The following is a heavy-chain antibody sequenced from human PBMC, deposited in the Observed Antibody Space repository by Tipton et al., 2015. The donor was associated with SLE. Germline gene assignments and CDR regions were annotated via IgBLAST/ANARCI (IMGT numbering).Heavy chain of an antibody. D-gene: IGHD3-3*01. J-gene: IGHJ3*02. CDR2: ISSSGSTI. CDR1: GFTFSSYE. Sequence: VQLVQSGGGLVQPGGSLRLSCAASGFTFSSYEMNWVRQAPGKGLEWVSYISSSGSTIYYADSVKGRFTISRDNAKNSLYLQMNSLRAEDTAVYYCARDSGIFGVAPTFDIWGQGTMVTVSS. V-gene: IGHV3-48*03. CDR3: ARDSGIFGVAPTFDI.